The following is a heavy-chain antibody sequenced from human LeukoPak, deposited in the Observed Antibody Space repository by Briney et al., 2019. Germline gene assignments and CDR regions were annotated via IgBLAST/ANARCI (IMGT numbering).Heavy chain of an antibody. CDR1: GYTFTVYY. Sequence: GASVTVSFKASGYTFTVYYMHWVRQAPGQGLEWMGWINPNSGGTNYAQKFQGRVTMTRDTSISTAYMELSRLRSDDTAVYYCARDLGAAAGRDYYVDYWGQGTLVSVSS. CDR2: INPNSGGT. V-gene: IGHV1-2*02. CDR3: ARDLGAAAGRDYYVDY. J-gene: IGHJ4*02. D-gene: IGHD6-13*01.